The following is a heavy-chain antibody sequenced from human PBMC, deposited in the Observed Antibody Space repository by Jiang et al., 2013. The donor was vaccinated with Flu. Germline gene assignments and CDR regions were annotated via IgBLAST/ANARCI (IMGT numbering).Heavy chain of an antibody. D-gene: IGHD6-6*01. CDR3: ARWYSSSSRFYYYYGMDV. Sequence: SLKISCKGSGYSFTSYWIGWVRQMPGKGLEWMGIIYPGDSDTRYSPSFQGQVTISADKSISTAYLQWSSLKASDTAMYYCARWYSSSSRFYYYYGMDVWGKGTTVTVSS. CDR1: GYSFTSYW. J-gene: IGHJ6*04. V-gene: IGHV5-51*01. CDR2: IYPGDSDT.